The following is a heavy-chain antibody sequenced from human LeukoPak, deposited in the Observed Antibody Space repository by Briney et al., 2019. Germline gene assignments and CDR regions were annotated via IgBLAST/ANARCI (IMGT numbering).Heavy chain of an antibody. CDR3: AREDTSGYSDY. J-gene: IGHJ4*02. CDR1: GASISSYY. D-gene: IGHD3-22*01. Sequence: SETLSLTCTVSGASISSYYWSWIRQSPGKGLEWIGYIYYSGSTNYSPSLKSRVTISVDTSKNQFSLKLSSVTAADTAVYYCAREDTSGYSDYWGQGTLVIVSS. CDR2: IYYSGST. V-gene: IGHV4-59*01.